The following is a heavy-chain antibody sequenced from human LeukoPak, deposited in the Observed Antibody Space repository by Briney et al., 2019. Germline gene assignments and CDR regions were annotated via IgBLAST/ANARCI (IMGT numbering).Heavy chain of an antibody. Sequence: LRLSCAASGFTFSSYAMSWVRQPPGKGLEWIGYIYYSGSTYYNPSLKSRVTISVDTSKNQFSLKLSSVTAADTAVYYCARDQGDSSGYHHWYFDLWGRGTLVTVSS. CDR3: ARDQGDSSGYHHWYFDL. V-gene: IGHV4-30-4*08. CDR1: GFTFSSYA. CDR2: IYYSGST. D-gene: IGHD3-22*01. J-gene: IGHJ2*01.